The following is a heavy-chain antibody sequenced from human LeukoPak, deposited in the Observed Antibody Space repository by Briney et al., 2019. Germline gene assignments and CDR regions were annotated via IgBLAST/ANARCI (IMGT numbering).Heavy chain of an antibody. V-gene: IGHV4-39*07. D-gene: IGHD3-10*01. J-gene: IGHJ4*02. Sequence: PSETLSLTCTVSGGSISSSSYYWGWIRQPPGKGLEWIGSIYYSGSTYYNPSLKSRVTISVDTSKNQFSLKLSSVTAADTAVYYCARVLYYGFDYWGQGTLVTVSS. CDR2: IYYSGST. CDR3: ARVLYYGFDY. CDR1: GGSISSSSYY.